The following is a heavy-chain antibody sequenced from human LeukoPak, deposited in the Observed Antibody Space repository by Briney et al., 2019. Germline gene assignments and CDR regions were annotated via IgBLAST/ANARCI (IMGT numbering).Heavy chain of an antibody. CDR3: ARGKIAVAGTFNY. J-gene: IGHJ4*02. V-gene: IGHV4-34*01. D-gene: IGHD6-19*01. Sequence: SETLSLTCAVYGGSFSGYYWSWIRQPPGKGLEWIGEINHSGSTNYNPSLKSRVTISVDTSKSQFSLKLSSVTAADTAVYYCARGKIAVAGTFNYWGQGTLVTVSS. CDR2: INHSGST. CDR1: GGSFSGYY.